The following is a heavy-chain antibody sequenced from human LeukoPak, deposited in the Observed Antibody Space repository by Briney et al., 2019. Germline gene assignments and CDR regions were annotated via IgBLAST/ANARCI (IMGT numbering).Heavy chain of an antibody. CDR2: ITPIFGIA. CDR3: ARGEGDFWSGYYTY. J-gene: IGHJ4*02. CDR1: RGTLSIYA. V-gene: IGHV1-69*10. Sequence: GAAVKVSSKASRGTLSIYAISWVRQAPGQGLERMGRITPIFGIANYAQKFQGRVTITADKSASTAYMELSSRRCEDTAVYYCARGEGDFWSGYYTYWGQGTLVTVSS. D-gene: IGHD3-3*01.